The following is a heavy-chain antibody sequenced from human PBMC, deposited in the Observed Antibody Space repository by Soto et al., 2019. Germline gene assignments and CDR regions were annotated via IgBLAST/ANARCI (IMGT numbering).Heavy chain of an antibody. CDR1: GFTFSSYA. J-gene: IGHJ4*02. Sequence: GGSLRLSCAASGFTFSSYAMSWVRQAPGKGLEWVSAISGSGGTTYYADSVKGRFTISRDNSKNTLYLQMNSLRAEDTALYYCAKGSFGAGSGSYFDYWGQGTLVTVSS. CDR3: AKGSFGAGSGSYFDY. D-gene: IGHD1-26*01. CDR2: ISGSGGTT. V-gene: IGHV3-23*01.